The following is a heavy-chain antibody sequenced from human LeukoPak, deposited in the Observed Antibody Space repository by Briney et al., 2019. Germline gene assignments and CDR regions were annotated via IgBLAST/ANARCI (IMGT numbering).Heavy chain of an antibody. Sequence: GGSLRLSCTASGFSFSGHWMHWARQLPGKGLVWVSRISPTGSTTSYADFVKGRFTVSRDNAKNTLYLQVNNLRAEDTAVYYCARGPNSNWSGLDFWGQGTLLTVSS. J-gene: IGHJ4*02. CDR3: ARGPNSNWSGLDF. D-gene: IGHD6-6*01. V-gene: IGHV3-74*01. CDR2: ISPTGSTT. CDR1: GFSFSGHW.